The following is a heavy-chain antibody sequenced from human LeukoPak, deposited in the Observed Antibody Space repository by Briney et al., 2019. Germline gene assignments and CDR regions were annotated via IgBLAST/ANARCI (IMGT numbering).Heavy chain of an antibody. Sequence: PGGSLRLSCAASGFTFSSYWMSWVRQAPGKGLEWEANIKQDGSEKYYEDSVKGRFTISRDNAKNSLYLQMNSLRAEDTAVYYCARGPLVVVAATPLADYWGQGTLVTVSS. J-gene: IGHJ4*02. CDR2: IKQDGSEK. V-gene: IGHV3-7*01. CDR1: GFTFSSYW. CDR3: ARGPLVVVAATPLADY. D-gene: IGHD2-15*01.